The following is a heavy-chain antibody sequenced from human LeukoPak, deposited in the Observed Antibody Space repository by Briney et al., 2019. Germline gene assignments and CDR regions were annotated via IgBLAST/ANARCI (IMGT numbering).Heavy chain of an antibody. D-gene: IGHD3-16*01. V-gene: IGHV4-34*01. CDR3: SRGFTSFQWFDL. CDR2: INHSGST. J-gene: IGHJ2*01. Sequence: PSETLSLTCAVYGGSFSGYYWSWIRQPPGKGLEWIGEINHSGSTNYNPSLKSRVTISVDTSKNQFSLKLTSVTAADTAVYYCSRGFTSFQWFDLWGRGTLVTVSS. CDR1: GGSFSGYY.